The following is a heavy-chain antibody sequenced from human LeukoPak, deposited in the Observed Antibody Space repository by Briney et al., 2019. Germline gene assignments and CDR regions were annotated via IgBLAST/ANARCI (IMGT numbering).Heavy chain of an antibody. CDR2: IYDSGST. CDR3: ARDCSGGSCYGAFDI. CDR1: GGSFSGYY. Sequence: PSETLSLTCAVYGGSFSGYYWSWIRQPPGKGLEWIGYIYDSGSTYYNPSLKSRITISVDTSENRFSLKLSSVTATDTAVYYCARDCSGGSCYGAFDIWGQGTMVTVST. V-gene: IGHV4-30-4*01. J-gene: IGHJ3*02. D-gene: IGHD2-15*01.